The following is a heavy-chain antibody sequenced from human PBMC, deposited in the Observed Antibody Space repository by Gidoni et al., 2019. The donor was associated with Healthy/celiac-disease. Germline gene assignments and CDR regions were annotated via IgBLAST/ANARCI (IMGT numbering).Heavy chain of an antibody. V-gene: IGHV3-30*03. D-gene: IGHD6-6*01. J-gene: IGHJ4*02. CDR1: GFTFSRYG. CDR2: ISYDGSNK. Sequence: QVQLVESGCVVGQTWRSLLLSCAASGFTFSRYGMHLVRQAPGKGLEWVAVISYDGSNKYYADSVKGRFTISRDKSKNTLYLQMNSLRAEDTAGYYCATDLVVSSARDDYWGQGTLVTVSS. CDR3: ATDLVVSSARDDY.